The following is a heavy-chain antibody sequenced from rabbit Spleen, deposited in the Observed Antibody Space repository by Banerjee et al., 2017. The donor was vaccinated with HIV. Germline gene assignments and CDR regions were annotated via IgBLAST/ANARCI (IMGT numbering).Heavy chain of an antibody. Sequence: QEQLVESGGGLVQPEGSLTLTCTASGFSFSSSYYMCWVRQAPGKGLEWIGCIYGGNSGRIYYANWAKGRFTITKTSSTTVTLQMTSLTAADTATYFCARDSSSDYHFDLWGPGTLVTVS. CDR1: GFSFSSSYY. CDR3: ARDSSSDYHFDL. J-gene: IGHJ4*01. CDR2: IYGGNSGRI. V-gene: IGHV1S45*01. D-gene: IGHD1-1*01.